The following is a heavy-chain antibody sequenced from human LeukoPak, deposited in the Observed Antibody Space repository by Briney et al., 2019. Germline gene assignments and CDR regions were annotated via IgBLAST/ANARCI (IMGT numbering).Heavy chain of an antibody. D-gene: IGHD3-10*01. CDR3: ARGVLWFGELSRYYFDY. Sequence: SETLSLTCTVSGGSISSYYWSWIRQPPGKGLEWIGEINHSGSTNYNPSLKSRVTISVDTSKNQFSLKLSSVTAADTAVYYCARGVLWFGELSRYYFDYWGQGTLVTVSS. CDR1: GGSISSYY. J-gene: IGHJ4*02. CDR2: INHSGST. V-gene: IGHV4-34*01.